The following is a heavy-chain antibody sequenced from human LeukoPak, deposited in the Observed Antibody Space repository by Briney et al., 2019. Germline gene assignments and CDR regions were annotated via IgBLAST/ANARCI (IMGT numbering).Heavy chain of an antibody. CDR2: MNPNSGKT. Sequence: ASVKVSCKASGYTFTTYDINWVRQATGQGLEWMGWMNPNSGKTDYAQKFQGRVTMTRNTSISTAYMELSSLTSEDTAAYYCARGISRRVNWFDPWGQGTLVTVSS. D-gene: IGHD2/OR15-2a*01. CDR3: ARGISRRVNWFDP. J-gene: IGHJ5*02. V-gene: IGHV1-8*02. CDR1: GYTFTTYD.